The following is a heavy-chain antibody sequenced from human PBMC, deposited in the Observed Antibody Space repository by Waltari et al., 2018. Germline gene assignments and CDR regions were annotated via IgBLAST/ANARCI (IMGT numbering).Heavy chain of an antibody. D-gene: IGHD3-10*01. CDR2: ISGNVGST. CDR1: GFTFSGYA. V-gene: IGHV3-23*01. J-gene: IGHJ1*01. CDR3: AKVGLSYWAEYLQH. Sequence: EVQLLESGGGLVQPGGSLRLSCVASGFTFSGYARAWVRQAPGKGLEWVSTISGNVGSTYYADSVKGRFTTSRDNSKNTLSLQMNSLRPEDTAIYYCAKVGLSYWAEYLQHWGQGTLVTVSS.